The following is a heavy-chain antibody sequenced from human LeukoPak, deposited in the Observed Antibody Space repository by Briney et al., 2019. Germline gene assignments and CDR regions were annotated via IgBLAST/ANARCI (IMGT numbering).Heavy chain of an antibody. D-gene: IGHD1-26*01. V-gene: IGHV3-53*01. Sequence: GGSLRLSCAASGFTVSNNYMSWVRQAPGKGLEWVSAIYSGGNTYYSDSVKGRFTISRDNSKNTLYLQMNSLRAEDTAVYYCARQVGASTTFDSWGQGTLSPSPQ. CDR3: ARQVGASTTFDS. CDR1: GFTVSNNY. J-gene: IGHJ4*02. CDR2: IYSGGNT.